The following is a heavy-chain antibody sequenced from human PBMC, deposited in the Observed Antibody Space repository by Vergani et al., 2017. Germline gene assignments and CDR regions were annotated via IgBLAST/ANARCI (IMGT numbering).Heavy chain of an antibody. CDR3: FYDFCVGYDSSDV. Sequence: ELHLVESGGGLVQPGESLKLSCATSGLTFSDSAIHWVRQTSGKGLEWIGRIRDKAYNYATVYAVSVKGRVTISRDVSKKTAYLQMNGLTTEDTAVYYCFYDFCVGYDSSDVGGKGATVTVSA. V-gene: IGHV3-73*02. J-gene: IGHJ6*04. CDR1: GLTFSDSA. CDR2: IRDKAYNYAT. D-gene: IGHD3-3*01.